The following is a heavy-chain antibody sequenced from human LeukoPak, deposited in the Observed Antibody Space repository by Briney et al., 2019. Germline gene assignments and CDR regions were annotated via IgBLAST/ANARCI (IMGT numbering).Heavy chain of an antibody. D-gene: IGHD3-9*01. Sequence: PGGSLRLSCAASGFTFSSYGMHWVRQAPGEGLEWVAVISYDGSNKYYADSVKGRFTISRDNSKNTLYLQMNSLRAEDTAVYYCAKDGGPYYDILTGRYYFDYWGQGTLVTVSS. V-gene: IGHV3-30*18. J-gene: IGHJ4*02. CDR2: ISYDGSNK. CDR1: GFTFSSYG. CDR3: AKDGGPYYDILTGRYYFDY.